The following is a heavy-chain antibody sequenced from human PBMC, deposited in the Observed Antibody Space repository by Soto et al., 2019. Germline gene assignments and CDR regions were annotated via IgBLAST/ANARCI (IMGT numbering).Heavy chain of an antibody. V-gene: IGHV3-30*18. CDR1: GFTFSSYG. Sequence: GGSLRLSCAASGFTFSSYGMHWVRQAPGKGLEWVAVISYDGSNKYYADSVKGRFTLSRDNSKNTLYLQMNSLRAEDTAVYYCAKARYDFWSGYYDYWGQGTLVTVSS. J-gene: IGHJ4*02. CDR3: AKARYDFWSGYYDY. CDR2: ISYDGSNK. D-gene: IGHD3-3*01.